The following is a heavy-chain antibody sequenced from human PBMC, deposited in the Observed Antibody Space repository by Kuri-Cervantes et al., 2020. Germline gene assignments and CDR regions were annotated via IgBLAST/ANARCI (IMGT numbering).Heavy chain of an antibody. CDR2: INHSGNT. D-gene: IGHD3-10*01. J-gene: IGHJ6*03. CDR3: ARGLRNYYGSGSYYKPTPRYYYIDV. Sequence: SQTLSLTCAVYGGSFSGYYWSWIRQPPGKGLEWIGEINHSGNTNYNPSLKSRVTISVDTSKNQFSLKLSSVTAADTAVYYCARGLRNYYGSGSYYKPTPRYYYIDVWGKGTTVTVSS. CDR1: GGSFSGYY. V-gene: IGHV4-34*01.